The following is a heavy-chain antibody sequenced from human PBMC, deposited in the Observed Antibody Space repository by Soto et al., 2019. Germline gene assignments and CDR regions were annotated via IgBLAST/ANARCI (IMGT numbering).Heavy chain of an antibody. CDR3: ARDFRGSGSQDDY. J-gene: IGHJ4*02. Sequence: PGGSLRLSCAASGFTFSSYSMNWARQAPGKGLEWVSSISSSSSYIYYADSVKGRFTISRDNAKNSLYLQMNSLRAEDTAVYYCARDFRGSGSQDDYWGQGTLVTVSS. CDR1: GFTFSSYS. V-gene: IGHV3-21*01. D-gene: IGHD3-10*01. CDR2: ISSSSSYI.